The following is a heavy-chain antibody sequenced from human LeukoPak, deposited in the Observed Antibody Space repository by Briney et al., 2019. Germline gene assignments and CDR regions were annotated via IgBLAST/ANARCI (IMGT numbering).Heavy chain of an antibody. V-gene: IGHV5-51*01. CDR1: GYSFTSYW. Sequence: GESLKISCKGYGYSFTSYWIGWVRHMPGKGLEWMGIIYPGDSNVKYSPSFKGQVTISADKSVSTAYLQWSSLKASDTAMYYCTRQMLTTASPIDYWGQGTLVTVSS. J-gene: IGHJ4*02. D-gene: IGHD3-10*02. CDR2: IYPGDSNV. CDR3: TRQMLTTASPIDY.